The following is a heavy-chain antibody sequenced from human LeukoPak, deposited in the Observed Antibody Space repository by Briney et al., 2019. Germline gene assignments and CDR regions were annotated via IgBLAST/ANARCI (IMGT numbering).Heavy chain of an antibody. CDR2: INPNSGGT. V-gene: IGHV1-2*02. J-gene: IGHJ4*02. CDR1: GYTFTGYY. CDR3: ARAKFVVVVAATLGY. D-gene: IGHD2-15*01. Sequence: GASVKVSCKASGYTFTGYYMHWVRQAPGQGLEWMGWINPNSGGTNHAQKFQGRVTMTRDTSISTAYMEPSRLRSDDTAVYYCARAKFVVVVAATLGYWGQGTLVTVSS.